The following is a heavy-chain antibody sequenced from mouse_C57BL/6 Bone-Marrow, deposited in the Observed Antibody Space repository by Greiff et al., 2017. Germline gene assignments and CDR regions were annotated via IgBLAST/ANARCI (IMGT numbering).Heavy chain of an antibody. J-gene: IGHJ4*01. Sequence: EVKLVESGGGLVQPGGSLKLSCAASGFTFSDYGMAWVRQAPRKGPEWVAFISNLAYSIYYADTVTGRFTISRGNAKNTLYLEMSSLRSEDTAMYYCARPSPYYYAMDYWGQGTSVTVSS. V-gene: IGHV5-15*01. CDR3: ARPSPYYYAMDY. CDR2: ISNLAYSI. CDR1: GFTFSDYG.